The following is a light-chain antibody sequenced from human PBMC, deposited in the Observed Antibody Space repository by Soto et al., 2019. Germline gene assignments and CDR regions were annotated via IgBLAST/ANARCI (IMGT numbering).Light chain of an antibody. CDR2: GAS. Sequence: IVVTQSPGTLSLSPGERATLSCRASQSVSSSYLAWYQQKPGQAHRLLIYGASSRATGIPDRFSGSGSGTDFTLTISRLEPEDFAVYYCQQYGSSPWTFGQGTTVEIK. CDR3: QQYGSSPWT. J-gene: IGKJ1*01. CDR1: QSVSSSY. V-gene: IGKV3-20*01.